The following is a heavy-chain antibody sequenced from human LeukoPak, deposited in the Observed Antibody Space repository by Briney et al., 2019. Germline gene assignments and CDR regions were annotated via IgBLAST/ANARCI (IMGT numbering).Heavy chain of an antibody. CDR2: IYHSGST. V-gene: IGHV4-30-2*01. J-gene: IGHJ5*02. Sequence: SQTLSLTCAVSGGSISSGGYSWSWIRQPPGKGLEWIGYIYHSGSTYYNPSLKSRVTISVDRSKNQFSLKLSSVTAADTAVYYCARGRVGSSWYLGGPNWFDPWGQGTLVTVSS. CDR3: ARGRVGSSWYLGGPNWFDP. D-gene: IGHD6-13*01. CDR1: GGSISSGGYS.